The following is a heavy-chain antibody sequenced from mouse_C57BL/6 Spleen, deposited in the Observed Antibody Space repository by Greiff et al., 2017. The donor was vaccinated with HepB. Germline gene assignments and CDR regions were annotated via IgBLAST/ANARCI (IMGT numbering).Heavy chain of an antibody. V-gene: IGHV5-6*01. J-gene: IGHJ4*01. CDR3: ARPPGDYYAMDY. CDR2: ISSGGSYT. D-gene: IGHD4-1*01. Sequence: EVKLMESGGDLVKPGGSLKLSCAASGITFSSYGLSWVRQTPDKRLEWVATISSGGSYTYYPDSVKGRFTISRDNAKNTLYLQMSSLKSEDTAMYYCARPPGDYYAMDYWGQGTSVTVSS. CDR1: GITFSSYG.